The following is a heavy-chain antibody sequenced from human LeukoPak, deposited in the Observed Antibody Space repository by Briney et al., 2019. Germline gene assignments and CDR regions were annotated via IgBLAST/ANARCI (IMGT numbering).Heavy chain of an antibody. CDR2: MDPNNGHT. CDR3: ARRVGGNYYFDY. D-gene: IGHD3-16*01. CDR1: GYTFTSSD. V-gene: IGHV1-8*01. Sequence: ASVKVSCKASGYTFTSSDINWVRQATGQGLEWMGWMDPNNGHTGSAQKFQGRVTMTRNTSISTAYMELSSLRFEDTAVYYCARRVGGNYYFDYWGQGTLVTVSS. J-gene: IGHJ4*02.